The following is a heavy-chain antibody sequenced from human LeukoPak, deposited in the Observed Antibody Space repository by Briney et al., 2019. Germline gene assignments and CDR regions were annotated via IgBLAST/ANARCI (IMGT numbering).Heavy chain of an antibody. Sequence: ASVKVSCKASGYTFTSYYMHWVRQAPGQGLEWMGWINPNSGGTNYAQKFQGRVTMTRDTSISTAYMELSRLRSDDTAVYYCARVAIGELYFDYWGQGTLVTVSS. CDR3: ARVAIGELYFDY. V-gene: IGHV1-2*02. J-gene: IGHJ4*02. CDR1: GYTFTSYY. D-gene: IGHD3-10*01. CDR2: INPNSGGT.